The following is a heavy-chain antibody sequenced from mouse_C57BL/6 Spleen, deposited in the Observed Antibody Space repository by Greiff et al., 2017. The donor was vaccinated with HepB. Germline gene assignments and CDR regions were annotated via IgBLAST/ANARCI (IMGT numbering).Heavy chain of an antibody. CDR1: GYAFSSSW. Sequence: QVQLQQSGPELVKPGASVKISCKASGYAFSSSWMNWVKQRPGKGLEWIGRIYPGDGDTNYNGKFKGKATLTADKSSSTAYMQLSSLTSEDSAVYFCARYYYAKGDYFDYWGKGTTLTVSS. CDR2: IYPGDGDT. J-gene: IGHJ2*01. CDR3: ARYYYAKGDYFDY. D-gene: IGHD2-1*01. V-gene: IGHV1-82*01.